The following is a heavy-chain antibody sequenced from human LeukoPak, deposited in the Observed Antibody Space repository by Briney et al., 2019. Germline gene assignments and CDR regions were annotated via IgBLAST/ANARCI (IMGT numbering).Heavy chain of an antibody. CDR3: AIDSDSSGYYYNY. D-gene: IGHD3-22*01. J-gene: IGHJ4*02. Sequence: SVKDSCKASGGTFSSYAISWVRQAPGQGLEWMGGIIPIFGTANYAQKFQGRVTITADESTSTAYMELSSLRSVDTAVYYCAIDSDSSGYYYNYWGQGTLVTVSS. CDR2: IIPIFGTA. V-gene: IGHV1-69*13. CDR1: GGTFSSYA.